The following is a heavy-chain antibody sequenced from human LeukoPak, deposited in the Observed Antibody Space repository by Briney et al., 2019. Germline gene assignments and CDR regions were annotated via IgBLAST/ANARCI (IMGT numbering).Heavy chain of an antibody. D-gene: IGHD1-26*01. J-gene: IGHJ6*02. V-gene: IGHV1-46*01. CDR1: GYTFTSYY. CDR3: ARTRYSGSYYPNYYYGMDV. CDR2: INPSGGST. Sequence: GASVKASCTASGYTFTSYYMHWVRQAPGQGLEWMGIINPSGGSTSYAQKFQGRVTITRDTSTSTAYMELSSLRSEDTAVYYCARTRYSGSYYPNYYYGMDVWGQGTTVTVSS.